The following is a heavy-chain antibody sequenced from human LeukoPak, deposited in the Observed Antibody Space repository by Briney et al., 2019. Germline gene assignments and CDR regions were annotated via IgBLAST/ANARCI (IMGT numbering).Heavy chain of an antibody. J-gene: IGHJ4*02. CDR3: ARTRDRGGYYFDY. V-gene: IGHV3-7*01. D-gene: IGHD3-22*01. CDR1: GFTFSSYW. Sequence: GGSLRLSGAASGFTFSSYWMSWVRQAPGKGLEWVANIKQDGSEKYYVDSVKGRFTISRDNAKNSLYLQMNSLRAEDTAVYYCARTRDRGGYYFDYWGQGTLVTVSS. CDR2: IKQDGSEK.